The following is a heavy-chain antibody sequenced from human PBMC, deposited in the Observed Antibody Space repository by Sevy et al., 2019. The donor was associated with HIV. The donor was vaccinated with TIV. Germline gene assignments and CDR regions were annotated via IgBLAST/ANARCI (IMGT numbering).Heavy chain of an antibody. V-gene: IGHV3-30-3*01. CDR3: ARDLGIAVAGTTGGYYFDY. Sequence: GGSLRLSCAASGFTFSSYAMHWVRQAPGKGLEWVAVISYDGSNKYYADSVKGRFTISRDNSKNTLYLQMNSLRAEDKAVYYCARDLGIAVAGTTGGYYFDYWGQGTLVTVSS. J-gene: IGHJ4*02. CDR1: GFTFSSYA. CDR2: ISYDGSNK. D-gene: IGHD6-19*01.